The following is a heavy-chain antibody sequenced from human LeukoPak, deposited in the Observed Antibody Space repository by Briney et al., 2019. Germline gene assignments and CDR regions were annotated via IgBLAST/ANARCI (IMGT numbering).Heavy chain of an antibody. J-gene: IGHJ4*02. CDR3: AKVDSSGYSRDY. CDR2: ISSSSSTI. V-gene: IGHV3-48*01. D-gene: IGHD3-22*01. CDR1: GFTFSSYS. Sequence: GGSLRLSCAASGFTFSSYSMNWVRQAPGKGLEWVSYISSSSSTIYYADSVKGRFTISRDNSKNTLYLQMNSLRAEDTAVYYCAKVDSSGYSRDYWGQGTLVTVSS.